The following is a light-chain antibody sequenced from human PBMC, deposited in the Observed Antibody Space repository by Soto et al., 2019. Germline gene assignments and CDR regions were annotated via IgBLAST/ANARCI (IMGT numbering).Light chain of an antibody. CDR3: QQSYRSLPT. V-gene: IGKV1-39*01. CDR2: GAT. CDR1: QNIAIY. J-gene: IGKJ3*01. Sequence: DIQMTQSPSSLSASVGDRVTITCRASQNIAIYLNWYHQKAGKAPNLLIFGATSLRSGVPSRFSASGPGTDFTLTISSLQPEDFGTYYCQQSYRSLPTFGPGTKVEI.